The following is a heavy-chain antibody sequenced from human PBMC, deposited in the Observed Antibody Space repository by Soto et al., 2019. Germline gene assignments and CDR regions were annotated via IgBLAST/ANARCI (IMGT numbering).Heavy chain of an antibody. CDR2: INIGSGNT. CDR3: ARDGGDCGYRLAYYYYIGMDV. Sequence: ASVKVSCKASGYAFSSYAMHWVRQAPGQRLEWMGWINIGSGNTEYSQNFQDRITITRDTSASTVYMELSGLRSEDTAVYYCARDGGDCGYRLAYYYYIGMDVWGQGTAVTVS. V-gene: IGHV1-3*04. J-gene: IGHJ6*02. CDR1: GYAFSSYA. D-gene: IGHD2-21*02.